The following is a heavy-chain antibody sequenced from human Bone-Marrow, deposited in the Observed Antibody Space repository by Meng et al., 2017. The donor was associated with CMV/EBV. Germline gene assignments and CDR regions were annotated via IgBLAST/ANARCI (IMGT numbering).Heavy chain of an antibody. D-gene: IGHD2-15*01. CDR3: ARDRGYCSGGSCYLMQWLDP. CDR1: GGSFSGYY. Sequence: ESLKISCAVYGGSFSGYYWSWIRQPPGKGLEWIGEINHSGSTNYNPSLKSRVTISVDTSKNQFSLKLSSVTAADTAVYYCARDRGYCSGGSCYLMQWLDPWGQGTLVTVSS. J-gene: IGHJ5*02. CDR2: INHSGST. V-gene: IGHV4-34*01.